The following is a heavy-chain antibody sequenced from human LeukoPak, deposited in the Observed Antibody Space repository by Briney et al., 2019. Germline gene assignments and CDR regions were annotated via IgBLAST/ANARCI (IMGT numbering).Heavy chain of an antibody. J-gene: IGHJ4*02. V-gene: IGHV1-18*01. Sequence: ASVKVSCKTSGYSFTDYIIAWVRQAPGQGLEWLGWIGTYDGHTNYAQKVQGRVTMTTDTSATTAYLELRSLTSDDTALYYCARFSSPFQLLTPFDYWGQGTLVTVSS. CDR3: ARFSSPFQLLTPFDY. CDR1: GYSFTDYI. D-gene: IGHD2-2*01. CDR2: IGTYDGHT.